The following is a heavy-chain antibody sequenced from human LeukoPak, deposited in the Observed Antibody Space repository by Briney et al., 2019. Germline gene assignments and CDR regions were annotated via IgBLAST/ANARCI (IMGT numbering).Heavy chain of an antibody. Sequence: GGSLRLSCAASGFTFSSYAMHWVRQAPGKGLEWVAVISYDGSKKYYADSVKGRFTISRDNSKNTLYLQMNSLRAEDTAVYYCAREDPYIVALPADGRYFDCWGQGTLVAVSS. CDR1: GFTFSSYA. V-gene: IGHV3-30-3*01. CDR3: AREDPYIVALPADGRYFDC. J-gene: IGHJ4*02. CDR2: ISYDGSKK. D-gene: IGHD2-2*01.